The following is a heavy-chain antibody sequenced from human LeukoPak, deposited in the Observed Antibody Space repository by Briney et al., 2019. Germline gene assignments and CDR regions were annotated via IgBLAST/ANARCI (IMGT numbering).Heavy chain of an antibody. Sequence: PSETLSLTCAVYGGSFSGYYWSWIPQPPGKGLEWIGEINHSGSTNYNPSLKSRVTISVDTSKNQFSLKLSSVTAADTAVYYCARWPLGVFWSGSLGYFDYWGQGTLVTVSS. CDR2: INHSGST. CDR3: ARWPLGVFWSGSLGYFDY. J-gene: IGHJ4*02. CDR1: GGSFSGYY. V-gene: IGHV4-34*01. D-gene: IGHD3-3*01.